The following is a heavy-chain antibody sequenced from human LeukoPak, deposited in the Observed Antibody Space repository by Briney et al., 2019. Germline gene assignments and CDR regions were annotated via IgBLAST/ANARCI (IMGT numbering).Heavy chain of an antibody. J-gene: IGHJ5*02. V-gene: IGHV4-61*08. CDR1: GGSISSGGYY. D-gene: IGHD6-19*01. Sequence: SQTLSLTCTVSGGSISSGGYYWSWIRQHPGKGLEWIGYIYYSGSTNYNPSLKSRVTISVDTSKNQFSLKLSSVTAADTAVYYCARGSSGWFVWFDPWGQGTLVTVSS. CDR3: ARGSSGWFVWFDP. CDR2: IYYSGST.